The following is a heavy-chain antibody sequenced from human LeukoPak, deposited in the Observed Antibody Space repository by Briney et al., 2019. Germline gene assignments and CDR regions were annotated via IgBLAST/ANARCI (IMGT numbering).Heavy chain of an antibody. CDR2: IYHTGNT. J-gene: IGHJ4*02. Sequence: SETLSLTCSVSGGSISSGAYYWSWIRQFPRSGLEWIAYIYHTGNTYYNPSLKSRLTISLDTSNNQFSLKLSSVTAADTAVYYCARDLSGYGASDYWGQGTLVTVSS. CDR1: GGSISSGAYY. V-gene: IGHV4-31*03. D-gene: IGHD3-22*01. CDR3: ARDLSGYGASDY.